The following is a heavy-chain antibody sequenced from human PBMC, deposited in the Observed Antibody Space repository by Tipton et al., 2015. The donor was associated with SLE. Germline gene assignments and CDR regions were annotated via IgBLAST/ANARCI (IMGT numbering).Heavy chain of an antibody. CDR2: INPNSGGT. D-gene: IGHD3-10*01. CDR3: ARDRLGRAPDAFDI. Sequence: QVQLVQSGAEVKRPGASVKVSCKASGYTFTGYYMHWVRQAPGQGLEWMGWINPNSGGTNYAQKFQGRVTMTRDTSISTAYMELSRLRSDDTAVYCCARDRLGRAPDAFDIWGHGTMVTFSS. J-gene: IGHJ3*02. CDR1: GYTFTGYY. V-gene: IGHV1-2*02.